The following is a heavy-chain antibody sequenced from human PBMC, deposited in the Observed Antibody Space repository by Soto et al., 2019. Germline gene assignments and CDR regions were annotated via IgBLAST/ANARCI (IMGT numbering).Heavy chain of an antibody. CDR3: VRDQYTMSDFWSAFSRD. Sequence: EVQLVQSGGGLVQPGGSLRLSCAASGFTFSSSPMSWVRQIPGKGLEWISVIRNDGGSMYYADSVKGRFTISRDNSKNTSTLRMKNLRAEDTAIYYCVRDQYTMSDFWSAFSRDWGQGALVIVSA. J-gene: IGHJ4*02. V-gene: IGHV3-23*04. CDR1: GFTFSSSP. D-gene: IGHD3-3*01. CDR2: IRNDGGSM.